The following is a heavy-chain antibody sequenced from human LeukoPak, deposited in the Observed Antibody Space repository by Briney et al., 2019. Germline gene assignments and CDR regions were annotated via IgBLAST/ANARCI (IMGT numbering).Heavy chain of an antibody. J-gene: IGHJ5*02. CDR2: ITTEADGGKT. Sequence: GGSLRLSCAAFDYTLRISWMRWVRQAPGKGLEWVGRITTEADGGKTDYAAPVKGRFTISRDNSKNVMYLQMNNLRTEDTAVYYCTAGHYGNLWGQGTLVTFSS. CDR1: DYTLRISW. V-gene: IGHV3-15*01. D-gene: IGHD3-10*01. CDR3: TAGHYGNL.